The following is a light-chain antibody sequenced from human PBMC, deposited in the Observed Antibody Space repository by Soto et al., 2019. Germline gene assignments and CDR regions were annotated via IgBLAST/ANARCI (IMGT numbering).Light chain of an antibody. CDR1: SSNIGSYS. J-gene: IGLJ2*01. Sequence: QSVLTQPPSASGTPGQRVTISCSGSSSNIGSYSVNWYQQLPGTAPKLLIYNSNQRPSGVPDRFSGSKSGISASLASSGLQSEDEADYYCAARDDSLSVHVVFGGGTKLTVL. CDR2: NSN. V-gene: IGLV1-44*01. CDR3: AARDDSLSVHVV.